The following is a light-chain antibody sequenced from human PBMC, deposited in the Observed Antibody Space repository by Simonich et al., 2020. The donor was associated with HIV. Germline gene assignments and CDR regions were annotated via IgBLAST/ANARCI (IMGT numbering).Light chain of an antibody. V-gene: IGKV4-1*01. CDR2: WAS. CDR1: QNVLSSSNNKNY. Sequence: DIVMTQSPDSLAVSLGERATINCKSSQNVLSSSNNKNYLAWYQQKTGQPPKLLIYWASTRESGVPDRFSVSGSGTDFTLTISSLQAEDVAVYYCQQYYSTPDTFGPGTKVDIK. CDR3: QQYYSTPDT. J-gene: IGKJ3*01.